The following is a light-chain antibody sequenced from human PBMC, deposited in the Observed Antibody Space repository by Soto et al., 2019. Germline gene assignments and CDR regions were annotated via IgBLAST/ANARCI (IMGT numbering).Light chain of an antibody. V-gene: IGKV1-9*01. J-gene: IGKJ3*01. CDR1: QGISSS. CDR3: QHLNSYPP. CDR2: AAS. Sequence: DIQLTQSPSILSASVGDRVTVTCRASQGISSSLAWYQQRPGKAPKLLIYAASTLQTGVPSRFSGSGSGTEFTITISSLQPEDVATYYCQHLNSYPPFVPGNKVDIK.